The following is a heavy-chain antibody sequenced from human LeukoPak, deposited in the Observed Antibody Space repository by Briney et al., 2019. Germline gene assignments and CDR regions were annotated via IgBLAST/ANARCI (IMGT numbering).Heavy chain of an antibody. CDR1: GYTFTGYY. CDR2: INPNSGGT. J-gene: IGHJ5*02. V-gene: IGHV1-2*02. Sequence: ASVKVSCKTSGYTFTGYYMHWVRQAPGQGLEWMGWINPNSGGTNYAQKFQGRVTMTRDTSISTAYMELSRLRSDDTAVYYCARVALLWFGEFNWFDPWGQGTLVTVSS. D-gene: IGHD3-10*01. CDR3: ARVALLWFGEFNWFDP.